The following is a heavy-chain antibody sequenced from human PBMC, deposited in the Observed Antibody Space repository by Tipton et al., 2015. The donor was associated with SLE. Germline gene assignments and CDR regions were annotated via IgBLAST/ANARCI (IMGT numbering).Heavy chain of an antibody. D-gene: IGHD1-26*01. V-gene: IGHV4-4*08. Sequence: TLSLTCTVSGGSISSYYWSWIRQPPGKGLEWIGYIYTSGSTNYNPSLKSRVTISVDTSKNQFSLKLSSVTAADTAVYYCARGVGATFDYWGQGTLVTVSS. J-gene: IGHJ4*02. CDR3: ARGVGATFDY. CDR1: GGSISSYY. CDR2: IYTSGST.